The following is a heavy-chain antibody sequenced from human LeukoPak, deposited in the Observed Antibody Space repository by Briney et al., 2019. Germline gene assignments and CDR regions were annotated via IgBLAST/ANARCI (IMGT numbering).Heavy chain of an antibody. CDR1: GYTFTSYD. CDR2: MNPNSGNT. CDR3: ARRRAKYSSSCWFDP. J-gene: IGHJ5*02. V-gene: IGHV1-8*01. D-gene: IGHD6-6*01. Sequence: GASVTVSCKASGYTFTSYDINWVRQATGQGLEWMGWMNPNSGNTGYAQKFQGRVTMTRNTSISTAYMELSSLGSEDTAVYYCARRRAKYSSSCWFDPWGQGTLVTVSS.